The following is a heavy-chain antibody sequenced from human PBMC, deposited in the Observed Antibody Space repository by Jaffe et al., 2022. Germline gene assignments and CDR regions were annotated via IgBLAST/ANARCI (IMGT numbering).Heavy chain of an antibody. Sequence: QLQLQESGPGLVKPSETLSLTCTVSGGSISSSSYYWGWIRQPPGKGLEWIGSIYYSGSTYYSPSLKSRVTISVDTSKNQFSLKLSSVTAADTAVYYCARHRQYIVVVGEEGGRYYFDYWGQGTLVTVSP. CDR1: GGSISSSSYY. CDR3: ARHRQYIVVVGEEGGRYYFDY. D-gene: IGHD2-15*01. V-gene: IGHV4-39*01. CDR2: IYYSGST. J-gene: IGHJ4*02.